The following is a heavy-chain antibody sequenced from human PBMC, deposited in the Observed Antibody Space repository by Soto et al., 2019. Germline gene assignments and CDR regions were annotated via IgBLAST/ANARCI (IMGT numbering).Heavy chain of an antibody. J-gene: IGHJ6*02. CDR3: AKDSREGRDGSPHYYYYGMDV. CDR1: GFTLSSYG. V-gene: IGHV3-30*18. Sequence: GSLRLSCAASGFTLSSYGMHWVRQAPGKGLEWVAVISYDGSNKYYADSVKGRFTISRDNSKNTLYLQMNSLRAEDTAVYYCAKDSREGRDGSPHYYYYGMDVWGQGTTVTVSS. CDR2: ISYDGSNK. D-gene: IGHD1-26*01.